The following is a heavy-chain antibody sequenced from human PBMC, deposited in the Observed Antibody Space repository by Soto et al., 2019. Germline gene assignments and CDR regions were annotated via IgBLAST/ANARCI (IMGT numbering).Heavy chain of an antibody. CDR2: INSDGSST. D-gene: IGHD6-13*01. CDR1: GFTFSSYW. CDR3: ATQIAAGGGG. J-gene: IGHJ4*02. V-gene: IGHV3-74*01. Sequence: PGGSLRLSCAASGFTFSSYWLHWVRQAPGEGLVWVSRINSDGSSTRYADSVKGRFTISRDNAKSTLYLQMNNLRAEDTAVYYRATQIAAGGGGWGQGTLVTVSS.